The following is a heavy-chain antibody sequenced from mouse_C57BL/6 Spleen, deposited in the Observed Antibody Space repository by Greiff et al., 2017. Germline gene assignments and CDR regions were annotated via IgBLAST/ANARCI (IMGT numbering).Heavy chain of an antibody. CDR1: GFSLTSYG. J-gene: IGHJ4*01. CDR2: IWSDGST. Sequence: QVQLKESGPGLVAPSQSLSITCTVSGFSLTSYGVHWVRQPPGKGLEWLVVIWSDGSTTYNSALKSRLSINKDNSKSQVFLKMNSLQTDATARYYCARQGSYYCPMDYWGQGTSVTVSS. V-gene: IGHV2-6-1*01. D-gene: IGHD2-1*01. CDR3: ARQGSYYCPMDY.